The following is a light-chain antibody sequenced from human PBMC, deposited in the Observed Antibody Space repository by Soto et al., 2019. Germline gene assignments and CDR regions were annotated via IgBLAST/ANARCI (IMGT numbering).Light chain of an antibody. Sequence: QSVLTQPASVSGSPGQSITISCTGTSSDVGSYNLVSWYQQHPGKAPKLMIYEVSKRPSGVSNRFSGSKSGNTASLTISGLQAEDETDSYCCSYAGSSTYVFGTGTKVT. CDR1: SSDVGSYNL. V-gene: IGLV2-23*02. CDR3: CSYAGSSTYV. J-gene: IGLJ1*01. CDR2: EVS.